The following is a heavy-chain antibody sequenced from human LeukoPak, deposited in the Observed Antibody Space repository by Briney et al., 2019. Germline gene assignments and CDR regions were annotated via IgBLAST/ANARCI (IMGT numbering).Heavy chain of an antibody. J-gene: IGHJ3*02. Sequence: GGSLRLSCEASGFTFSTYGMHWVRQAPGKGLEWVAGISNGGSYKYHADSVKSRLTIFRDNSRNTLYLQMNSLRPDDTALYYCANPRGGDSWAFDTWGQGTMVAVSS. CDR2: ISNGGSYK. CDR1: GFTFSTYG. V-gene: IGHV3-30*18. CDR3: ANPRGGDSWAFDT. D-gene: IGHD2-21*02.